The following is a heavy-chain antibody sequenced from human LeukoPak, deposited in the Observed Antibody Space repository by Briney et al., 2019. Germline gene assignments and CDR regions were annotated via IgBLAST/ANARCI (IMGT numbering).Heavy chain of an antibody. CDR2: IYYSGST. CDR1: GGSISSYY. Sequence: SETLSLTCTVSGGSISSYYWSWIRQPPGKGLEWIGYIYYSGSTNYNPSLKSRVTISVDTSKNQFSLKLSSVTAADTAVYYCARRSRLTPYFDYWGQGTLVTVSS. CDR3: ARRSRLTPYFDY. V-gene: IGHV4-59*08. D-gene: IGHD4/OR15-4a*01. J-gene: IGHJ4*02.